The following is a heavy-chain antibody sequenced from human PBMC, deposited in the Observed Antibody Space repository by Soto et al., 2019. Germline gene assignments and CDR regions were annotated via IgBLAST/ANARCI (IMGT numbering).Heavy chain of an antibody. CDR3: ARDQGITTFGVYSMYYYGMDV. CDR1: GYTFTRSG. CDR2: INPDNGNT. D-gene: IGHD3-3*01. V-gene: IGHV1-18*01. J-gene: IGHJ6*02. Sequence: QVQLVQSGAEVMKPGASVKVSCKASGYTFTRSGISWVRQAPGQGLEWLGWINPDNGNTNYAQHLQGRVSLTTDTSTSTAYMDLRSLRSDDTAVYYCARDQGITTFGVYSMYYYGMDVWGQGTTVTVSS.